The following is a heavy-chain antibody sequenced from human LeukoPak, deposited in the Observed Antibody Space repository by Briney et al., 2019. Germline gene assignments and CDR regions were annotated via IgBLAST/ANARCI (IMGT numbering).Heavy chain of an antibody. D-gene: IGHD3-10*01. CDR1: GGSFSGYY. Sequence: TTSETLSLTCAVYGGSFSGYYWSWIRQPAGKGLEWIGRIYASGSTNYNPSLRSRVTMSVDTSKNQFSLKLISVTAADTAVYYCARLGSGDGGSTSYYNRGVDYFDYWGQGTLVTVSS. J-gene: IGHJ4*02. V-gene: IGHV4-59*10. CDR2: IYASGST. CDR3: ARLGSGDGGSTSYYNRGVDYFDY.